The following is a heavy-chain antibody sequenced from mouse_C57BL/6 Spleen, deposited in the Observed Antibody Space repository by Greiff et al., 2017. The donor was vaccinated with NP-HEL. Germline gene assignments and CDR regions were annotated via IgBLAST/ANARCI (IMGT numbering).Heavy chain of an antibody. J-gene: IGHJ4*01. V-gene: IGHV2-6-1*01. CDR1: GFSLTSYG. Sequence: VKLMESGPGLVAPSQSLSITCTVSGFSLTSYGVHWVRQPPGKGLEWLVVIWSDGSTAYNSALKSRLSISKDNSKSQVFLKMNSLQTDDTAMYYCARHKYGNHRAMDYWGQGTSVTVSS. CDR2: IWSDGST. D-gene: IGHD2-10*02. CDR3: ARHKYGNHRAMDY.